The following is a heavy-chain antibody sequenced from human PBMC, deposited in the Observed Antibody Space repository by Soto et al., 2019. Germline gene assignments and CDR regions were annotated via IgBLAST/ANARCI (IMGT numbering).Heavy chain of an antibody. CDR3: VRGGILEANRPYYYYGLDV. V-gene: IGHV1-18*01. Sequence: VQLVHSGAEVKKPGASVTVSCKAFGYTFTTYGLSWVRQAPGQGLEWMGWVSPYNGNTYYTPRLQGRVTITTDTSTTTAYMSLRSLRSDDTAIYYCVRGGILEANRPYYYYGLDVWGQGTPVTVSS. J-gene: IGHJ6*02. D-gene: IGHD1-1*01. CDR2: VSPYNGNT. CDR1: GYTFTTYG.